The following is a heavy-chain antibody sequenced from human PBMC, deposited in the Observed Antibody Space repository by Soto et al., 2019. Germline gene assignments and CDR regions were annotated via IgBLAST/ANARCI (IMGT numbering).Heavy chain of an antibody. V-gene: IGHV4-59*08. J-gene: IGHJ4*02. D-gene: IGHD5-18*01. Sequence: QVQLQESGPGLVKPSETLSLTCTVSGGSISSYYWSWIRQPPGKGLEWIGYNYYSGSTNYNPSLXSXAXITXDTSKNQFSLKLSSVTAADTAVYYCARRYGSCFDYWGQGTLVTVSS. CDR2: NYYSGST. CDR3: ARRYGSCFDY. CDR1: GGSISSYY.